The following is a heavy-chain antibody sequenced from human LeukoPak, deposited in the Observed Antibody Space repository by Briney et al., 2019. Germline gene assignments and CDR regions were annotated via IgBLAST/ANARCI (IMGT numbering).Heavy chain of an antibody. CDR1: GYTSTGYY. Sequence: GASVKVSCKASGYTSTGYYMHWVRQAPGQGLEWMGWINPNSGGTNYAQKFQGRVTMTRDTSISTAYMELSRLRSDDTAVYYCARSQRDIVLMVYAIQDYWGQGTLVTVSS. D-gene: IGHD2-8*01. V-gene: IGHV1-2*02. J-gene: IGHJ4*02. CDR2: INPNSGGT. CDR3: ARSQRDIVLMVYAIQDY.